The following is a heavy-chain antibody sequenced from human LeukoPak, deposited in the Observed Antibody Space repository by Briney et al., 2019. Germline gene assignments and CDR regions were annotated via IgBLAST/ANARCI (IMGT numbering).Heavy chain of an antibody. Sequence: GGSLRLSCAASGFTFSSYAMSWVRQAPGKGLEWVSSIGGSGDNTFYADSVKDRFTISRDNSKNTLFLQMNSLRAEDTAVYYCAKERGTTVTSAANYWGQGTLVTVPS. D-gene: IGHD4-17*01. CDR3: AKERGTTVTSAANY. CDR2: IGGSGDNT. V-gene: IGHV3-23*01. CDR1: GFTFSSYA. J-gene: IGHJ4*02.